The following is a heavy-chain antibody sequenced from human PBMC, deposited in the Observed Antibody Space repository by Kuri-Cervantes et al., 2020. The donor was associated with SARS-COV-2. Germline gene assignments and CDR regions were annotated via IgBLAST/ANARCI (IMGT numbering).Heavy chain of an antibody. V-gene: IGHV3-30-3*01. J-gene: IGHJ4*02. Sequence: GGSLRLSCAASGFTFSSYAMHWVRQAPGKGLEWVAVISYDGSNKYYADSVKGRFTISRDNSKNTLYLQMNSLRADDTAVYYCARVMMYGGFLGRPLAYWGQGTLVTVSS. CDR3: ARVMMYGGFLGRPLAY. CDR1: GFTFSSYA. CDR2: ISYDGSNK. D-gene: IGHD2-8*01.